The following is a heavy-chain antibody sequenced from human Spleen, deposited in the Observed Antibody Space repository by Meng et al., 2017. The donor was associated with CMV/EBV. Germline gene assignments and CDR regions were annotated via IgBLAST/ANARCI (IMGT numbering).Heavy chain of an antibody. Sequence: SLKISCAASGFNFVDYAIHWVRQTPGKGLEWVSGISRNSATLGYADSVAGRFTISRDNAKNSVYLQMSSLRGEDTALYYCGKAQEKWNDVGPLDHWGQGTLVTVSS. CDR1: GFNFVDYA. J-gene: IGHJ4*02. CDR3: GKAQEKWNDVGPLDH. CDR2: ISRNSATL. D-gene: IGHD1-1*01. V-gene: IGHV3-9*01.